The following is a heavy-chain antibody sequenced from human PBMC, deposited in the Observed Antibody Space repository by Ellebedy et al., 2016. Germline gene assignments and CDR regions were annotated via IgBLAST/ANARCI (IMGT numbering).Heavy chain of an antibody. V-gene: IGHV1-18*01. J-gene: IGHJ4*02. Sequence: ASVKVSCKASGYTFTSYGISWVRQAPGQGREWMGWISTYNGNTNYAQKLQGRVTMTTEKSTSTAYMELRSLRSDDTAVYYGASSHYGGNSWGQGTLVTVSS. CDR1: GYTFTSYG. D-gene: IGHD4-23*01. CDR2: ISTYNGNT. CDR3: ASSHYGGNS.